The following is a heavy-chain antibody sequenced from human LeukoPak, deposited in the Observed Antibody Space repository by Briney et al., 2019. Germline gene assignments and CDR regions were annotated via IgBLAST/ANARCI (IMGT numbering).Heavy chain of an antibody. CDR3: AAGRFLEWLSPPDY. CDR2: ISGSGGST. Sequence: PGGSLRLSCAASGFTFSSYAMSWVRQAPGKGLEWVSAISGSGGSTYYADSVKGRFTISRDNSKNTLYLQMNSLRAEDTAVYYCAAGRFLEWLSPPDYWGQGTLVTVSS. D-gene: IGHD3-3*01. CDR1: GFTFSSYA. J-gene: IGHJ4*02. V-gene: IGHV3-23*01.